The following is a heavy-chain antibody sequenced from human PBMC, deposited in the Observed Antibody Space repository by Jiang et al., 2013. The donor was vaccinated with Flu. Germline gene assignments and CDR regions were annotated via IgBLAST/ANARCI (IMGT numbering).Heavy chain of an antibody. Sequence: KKPGASVKVSCKASGYTFTSYAMNWVRQAPGQGLEWMGWINTNTGNPTYARGFTGRFVFSLDTSVSTAYLQISSLKAEDTAVYYCARGVDVLLGDWFDPWGQGTLVTVSS. D-gene: IGHD1-26*01. J-gene: IGHJ5*02. CDR1: GYTFTSYA. CDR3: ARGVDVLLGDWFDP. V-gene: IGHV7-4-1*02. CDR2: INTNTGNP.